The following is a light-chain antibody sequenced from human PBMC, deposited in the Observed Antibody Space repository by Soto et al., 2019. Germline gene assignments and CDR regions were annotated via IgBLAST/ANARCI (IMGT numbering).Light chain of an antibody. Sequence: QSVLTQPPSASGSPVQSVTISCTGTSSDVGGYDYVSWYQQHPGKAPKLMIFEVTKRPSGVPNRFSGSKSGNTASLTVSGLQAEDEADYYCTSYAGSNTPYVFGTGTKVTVL. CDR1: SSDVGGYDY. CDR3: TSYAGSNTPYV. J-gene: IGLJ1*01. CDR2: EVT. V-gene: IGLV2-8*01.